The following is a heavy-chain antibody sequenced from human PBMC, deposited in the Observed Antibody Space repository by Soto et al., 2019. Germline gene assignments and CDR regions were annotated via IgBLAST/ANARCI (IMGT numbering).Heavy chain of an antibody. CDR1: GDTFGSYS. CDR3: ARDASYGDYEYGMDV. D-gene: IGHD4-17*01. J-gene: IGHJ6*02. V-gene: IGHV1-46*04. CDR2: VNPSCTNA. Sequence: QVHLVQSGAEVRKPGASVVVSCKSSGDTFGSYSIHWVRQAPGQGIEWMGTVNPSCTNANYAQKLRDGVKMTRETSTSTVYMELSSLRSEDTAVYYCARDASYGDYEYGMDVWGQGTTVTVSS.